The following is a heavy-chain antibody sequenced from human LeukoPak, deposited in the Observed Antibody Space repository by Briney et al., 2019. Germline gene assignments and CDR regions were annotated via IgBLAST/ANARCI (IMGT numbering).Heavy chain of an antibody. V-gene: IGHV3-21*01. Sequence: GGSLRLSCAGSGFTFSSYSMTWVRQAPGKGLEWVSSITRSSIYTYYADSVKGRFTISRDNAKKSLYLQMNSLRTEDTAVYYCVRALYDGSGYYSHFDYWGQGTLVTVSS. CDR2: ITRSSIYT. CDR3: VRALYDGSGYYSHFDY. J-gene: IGHJ4*02. D-gene: IGHD3-22*01. CDR1: GFTFSSYS.